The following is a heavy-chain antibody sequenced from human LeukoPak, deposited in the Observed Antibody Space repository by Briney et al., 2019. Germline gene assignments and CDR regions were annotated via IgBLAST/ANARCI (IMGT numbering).Heavy chain of an antibody. V-gene: IGHV5-51*01. Sequence: GESLKISCKGSGSSFTSYWIGWVRQMPGKGLEWMGIIYPGDSDTRYSPSFQGQVTISADKSISTAYLQWSSLKASDTAMYYCARIEVGATGYYYYYYMDVWGKGTTVTVSS. CDR3: ARIEVGATGYYYYYYMDV. J-gene: IGHJ6*03. D-gene: IGHD1-26*01. CDR1: GSSFTSYW. CDR2: IYPGDSDT.